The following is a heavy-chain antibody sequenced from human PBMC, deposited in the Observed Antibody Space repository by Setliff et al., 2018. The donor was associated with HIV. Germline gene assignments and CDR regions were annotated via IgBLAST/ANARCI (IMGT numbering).Heavy chain of an antibody. CDR2: IIPMYNIP. Sequence: SVTVSCKTSGGTLSNYVITWVRQAPGQGLEWMGMIIPMYNIPAYAQKFQGGVTFTADESTSTAYMELSSLSSEDTAVYYCARDQTGVAAAAFGGGSAWSDEGFDIWGQGTMVTVSS. V-gene: IGHV1-69*13. CDR1: GGTLSNYV. J-gene: IGHJ3*02. D-gene: IGHD6-13*01. CDR3: ARDQTGVAAAAFGGGSAWSDEGFDI.